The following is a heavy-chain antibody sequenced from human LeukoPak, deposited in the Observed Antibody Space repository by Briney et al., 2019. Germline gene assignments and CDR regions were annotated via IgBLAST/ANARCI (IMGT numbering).Heavy chain of an antibody. J-gene: IGHJ6*03. V-gene: IGHV4-59*11. Sequence: SETLSLTCTVSGGSISSHYWSWIRQPPGKGLEWIGYIYYSGSTNYNPSLKSRVTISVDTSKNQFSLKLSSVTAADTAVYYCAKFGTYPVHVSYSYYYMDVWGKGTTVTVSS. D-gene: IGHD1-26*01. CDR2: IYYSGST. CDR1: GGSISSHY. CDR3: AKFGTYPVHVSYSYYYMDV.